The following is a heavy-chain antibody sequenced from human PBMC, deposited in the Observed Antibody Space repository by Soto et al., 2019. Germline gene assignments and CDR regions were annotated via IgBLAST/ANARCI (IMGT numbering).Heavy chain of an antibody. CDR2: IIPICGTA. J-gene: IGHJ4*02. CDR3: ESPTRTIAAQLD. D-gene: IGHD6-6*01. V-gene: IGHV1-69*01. Sequence: QVQLVQSGAEVKKPGSSVKVSCKASGGTFRSYAISWVRQAPGQGLEWMGGIIPICGTANYAQKFQGRVTITADESKSTAYMELSNLKSEDTAVNYCESPTRTIAAQLDWGQGTLVTVSS. CDR1: GGTFRSYA.